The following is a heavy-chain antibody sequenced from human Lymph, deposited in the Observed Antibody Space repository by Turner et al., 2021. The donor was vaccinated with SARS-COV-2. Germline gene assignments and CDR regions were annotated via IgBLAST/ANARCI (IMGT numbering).Heavy chain of an antibody. D-gene: IGHD2-8*01. J-gene: IGHJ4*02. V-gene: IGHV3-23*01. CDR1: GCTFSSYA. Sequence: EVQLWESGGGLVQPGGSLGLSCTASGCTFSSYAMSWVSQAPGKGLEWVSAISNRVSSNCYAESVKGRFTISSENSKNTVYIKMNSLRTDDTAVYYCAKDPTRYVLSAVDYWGQGTLVTVSS. CDR3: AKDPTRYVLSAVDY. CDR2: ISNRVSSN.